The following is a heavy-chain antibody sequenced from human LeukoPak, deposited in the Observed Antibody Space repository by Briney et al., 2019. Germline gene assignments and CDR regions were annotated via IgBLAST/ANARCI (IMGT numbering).Heavy chain of an antibody. V-gene: IGHV3-74*01. CDR3: ARDRPGYTSSWYSPFDY. D-gene: IGHD6-13*01. CDR1: GFTFSRYS. Sequence: GGSLRLSCAASGFTFSRYSMHWVRQAPGKGLVWVSHVNSDGSGTDYADSVKGRFTISRDNAKNSLYLQMNRLRADDTAVYYCARDRPGYTSSWYSPFDYWGQGTLVTVSS. J-gene: IGHJ4*02. CDR2: VNSDGSGT.